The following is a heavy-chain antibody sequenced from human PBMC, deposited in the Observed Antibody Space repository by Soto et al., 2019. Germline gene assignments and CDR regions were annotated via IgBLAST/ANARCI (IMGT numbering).Heavy chain of an antibody. V-gene: IGHV1-18*01. CDR2: TSTYNGNT. D-gene: IGHD3-22*01. CDR3: ARGPTDYYDNSANYFLDY. Sequence: QVQLVQSGAEKKKPGASVKVSCKASGYTFITYGVSWVRQAPGQGLDWLGWTSTYNGNTRYAERLQGRVTMTTDTTTNTAYMELRNLRSDDTAVYYCARGPTDYYDNSANYFLDYWGQGTLVTVSS. CDR1: GYTFITYG. J-gene: IGHJ4*02.